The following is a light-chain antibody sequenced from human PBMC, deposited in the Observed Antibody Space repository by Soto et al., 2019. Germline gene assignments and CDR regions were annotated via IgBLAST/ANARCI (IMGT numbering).Light chain of an antibody. J-gene: IGLJ3*02. CDR2: DVS. CDR3: CSFAGSYTVGV. V-gene: IGLV2-11*01. Sequence: QSALTQPRSVSGSPGQSVTISCTGTSSDVGAYNYVSWYQQYPGKAPKLVIYDVSKRPSGVPDRFSGSKSGNTASLTISGLQAEDEADYYCCSFAGSYTVGVFGGGTKLTVL. CDR1: SSDVGAYNY.